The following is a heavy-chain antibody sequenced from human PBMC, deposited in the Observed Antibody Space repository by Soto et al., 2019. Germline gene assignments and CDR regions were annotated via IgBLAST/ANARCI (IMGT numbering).Heavy chain of an antibody. CDR2: IYYSGST. Sequence: QVQLQESGPGLVKPSQTLSLTCTVSGGSISSGDYYWSWLRQPPGKGLEWIGYIYYSGSTYYNPSLNSRVTISVDTPKSQFPLKLSSVTAADAAVYYCARGYSGYDHWGQGTLVTVSS. D-gene: IGHD5-12*01. CDR1: GGSISSGDYY. CDR3: ARGYSGYDH. V-gene: IGHV4-30-4*01. J-gene: IGHJ5*02.